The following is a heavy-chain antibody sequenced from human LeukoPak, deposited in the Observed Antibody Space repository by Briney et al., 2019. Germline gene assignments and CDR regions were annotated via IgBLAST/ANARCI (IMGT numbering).Heavy chain of an antibody. CDR1: GFTFSSYG. CDR3: GRDTAYSSSWYGNLDYYYGMDV. J-gene: IGHJ6*02. Sequence: GGSLRLSCAASGFTFSSYGMHWVRQAPGKGLEWVAVIWYDGSNKYYADSVKGRFTISRDNSKNTLYLQMNSLRAEDTAVYYCGRDTAYSSSWYGNLDYYYGMDVWGQGTTVTVSS. V-gene: IGHV3-33*01. D-gene: IGHD6-13*01. CDR2: IWYDGSNK.